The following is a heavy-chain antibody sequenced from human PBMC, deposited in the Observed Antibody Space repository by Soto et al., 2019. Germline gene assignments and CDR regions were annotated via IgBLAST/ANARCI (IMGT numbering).Heavy chain of an antibody. V-gene: IGHV3-9*01. D-gene: IGHD3-3*02. Sequence: PGGSLRLSCAASGFTFDDYAMHWVRQAPGKGLEWVSGISWNSGSIGYADSVKGRFTISRDNAKNSLYLQMNSLRAEDTALYYCATALATWGQGTLVTVSS. J-gene: IGHJ5*02. CDR2: ISWNSGSI. CDR3: ATALAT. CDR1: GFTFDDYA.